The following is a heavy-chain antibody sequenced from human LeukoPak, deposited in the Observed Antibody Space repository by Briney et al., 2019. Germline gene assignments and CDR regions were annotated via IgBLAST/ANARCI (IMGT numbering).Heavy chain of an antibody. J-gene: IGHJ3*02. CDR2: IRNDESNK. V-gene: IGHV3-33*06. D-gene: IGHD2-2*02. Sequence: GAPLRLSCAASGFTFSSYGIWWVRRAPGKGVVRGAVIRNDESNKYYADSVKGRFTSTRDNSKNTLYLQMNSLRAEDAAVYYCAKFDCSSTSCYTFGAFDIWGQGTMVTVSS. CDR1: GFTFSSYG. CDR3: AKFDCSSTSCYTFGAFDI.